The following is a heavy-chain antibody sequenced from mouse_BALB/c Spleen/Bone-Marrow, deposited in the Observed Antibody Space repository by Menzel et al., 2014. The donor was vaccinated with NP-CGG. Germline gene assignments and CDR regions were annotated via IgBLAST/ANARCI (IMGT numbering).Heavy chain of an antibody. D-gene: IGHD3-2*02. Sequence: DVMLVESGGDLVKPGGSLKLSCVASGFTFSSYGMSWVRQTPDKRLEWVATISSGGSSTYYPASVKGRFTISGDNAKSTLYLQMSSLNSEDTAMYYCTRRPLQANSYFDCWGQGTTLTVSS. CDR3: TRRPLQANSYFDC. J-gene: IGHJ2*01. CDR1: GFTFSSYG. V-gene: IGHV5-6*02. CDR2: ISSGGSST.